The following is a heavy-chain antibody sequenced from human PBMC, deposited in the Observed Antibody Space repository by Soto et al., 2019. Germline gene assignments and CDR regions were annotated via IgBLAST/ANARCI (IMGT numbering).Heavy chain of an antibody. V-gene: IGHV3-11*06. CDR3: ARPMDSSSWAPNFDY. Sequence: GGSLRLSCAASGFTFSDYYMGWIRQAPGKGLEWVSYISSSSSYTNYADSVKGRFTISRDNAKNSLYLQMNSLRAEDTAVYYCARPMDSSSWAPNFDYWGQGTLVT. J-gene: IGHJ4*02. CDR2: ISSSSSYT. CDR1: GFTFSDYY. D-gene: IGHD6-13*01.